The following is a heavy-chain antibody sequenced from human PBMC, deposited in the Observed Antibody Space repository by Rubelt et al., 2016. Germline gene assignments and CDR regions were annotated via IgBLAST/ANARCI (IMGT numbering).Heavy chain of an antibody. Sequence: QVQLQESGPGLVEPSQTLSLTCIVSGGSISSAGFYWSWIRLHPGKGLEWIGNIYYSGATSSNPSLKSRVSLSVATSENQFSLKLSSVTAADTAIYYCVRDRGSNWYIRYAFDVWGQGTMVTVSS. CDR1: GGSISSAGFY. D-gene: IGHD6-13*01. J-gene: IGHJ3*01. CDR3: VRDRGSNWYIRYAFDV. CDR2: IYYSGAT. V-gene: IGHV4-31*03.